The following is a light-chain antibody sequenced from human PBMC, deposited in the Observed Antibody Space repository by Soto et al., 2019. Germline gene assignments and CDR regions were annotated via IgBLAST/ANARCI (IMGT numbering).Light chain of an antibody. V-gene: IGKV3-20*01. CDR1: QSVSNNY. CDR2: GSS. J-gene: IGKJ2*01. CDR3: QQYGSSPPYT. Sequence: EVVLTQSPGTLSLSPGDRATLSCRASQSVSNNYFAWYQQKPGQAPRLLIFGSSDRATGIPDRFSGSGSETDFTLTISRLEPEDFAVYYCQQYGSSPPYTFGQGTKLEIK.